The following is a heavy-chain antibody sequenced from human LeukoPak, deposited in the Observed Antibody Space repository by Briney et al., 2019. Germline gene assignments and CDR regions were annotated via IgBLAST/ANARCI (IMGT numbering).Heavy chain of an antibody. Sequence: GGSLRLSCAASGFTFSNYGMHWVRQAPGKGLEWVTFIRYDGNNKYYVDSVKGRFTISRDNSKNTLYLQMNSLRAEDTAVYYCARGPYYYGLDVWGKGTTVTVSS. CDR2: IRYDGNNK. CDR1: GFTFSNYG. J-gene: IGHJ6*04. V-gene: IGHV3-30*02. CDR3: ARGPYYYGLDV.